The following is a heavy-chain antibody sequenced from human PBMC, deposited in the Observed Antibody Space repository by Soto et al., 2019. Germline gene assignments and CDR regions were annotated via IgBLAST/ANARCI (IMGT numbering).Heavy chain of an antibody. CDR2: INAGNGNT. Sequence: ASVKVSCKASGYTFTSYAMHWVRQAPGQRLEWMGWINAGNGNTKYSQKFQGRVTITRDTSASTAYMELSSLRSEDTAVYYCARAEGVKYYDFWSGYYTYYYGMDVWGQGTTVTVSS. CDR1: GYTFTSYA. CDR3: ARAEGVKYYDFWSGYYTYYYGMDV. V-gene: IGHV1-3*01. J-gene: IGHJ6*02. D-gene: IGHD3-3*01.